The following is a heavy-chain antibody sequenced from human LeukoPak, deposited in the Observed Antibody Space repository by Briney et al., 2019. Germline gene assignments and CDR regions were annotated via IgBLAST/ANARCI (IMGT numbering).Heavy chain of an antibody. CDR3: ARDGGFGGKSGRDY. D-gene: IGHD4-23*01. V-gene: IGHV3-7*03. J-gene: IGHJ4*02. CDR1: GFTFSRYW. CDR2: INEDGSEI. Sequence: GGSLRLSCAASGFTFSRYWMSWVRQAPGTGLEWVANINEDGSEIYYVDSVKGRFTISRDNAKNSLYLQMNSLRVEDTALYYCARDGGFGGKSGRDYWGQGTLVTVSA.